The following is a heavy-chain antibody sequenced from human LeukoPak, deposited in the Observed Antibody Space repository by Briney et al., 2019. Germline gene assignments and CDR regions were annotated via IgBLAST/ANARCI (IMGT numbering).Heavy chain of an antibody. CDR2: IIPIFGTA. Sequence: GASVKVSCKXSGGTFSSYAISWVRQAPGQGLEWMGRIIPIFGTANYSQKFQGRVTITTDESTSTAYMELSSLRSEDTAVYYCALTMVVTHPLDYWGQGTLVTVSS. CDR1: GGTFSSYA. J-gene: IGHJ4*02. CDR3: ALTMVVTHPLDY. D-gene: IGHD4-23*01. V-gene: IGHV1-69*05.